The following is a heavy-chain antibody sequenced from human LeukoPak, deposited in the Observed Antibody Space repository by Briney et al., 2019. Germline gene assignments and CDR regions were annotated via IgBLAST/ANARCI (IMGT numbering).Heavy chain of an antibody. D-gene: IGHD3-16*01. CDR3: AKARHRAGGYYFDY. V-gene: IGHV3-9*03. J-gene: IGHJ4*02. CDR2: ISWNSGSI. Sequence: PGSSLTLSCAASGLTLDDYAMHWLRQAPGKGLAWVSGISWNSGSIGYADSVSGRFTISSDNAKNSLYLQMNSLRAEDMALYYCAKARHRAGGYYFDYWGQGTLVTVSS. CDR1: GLTLDDYA.